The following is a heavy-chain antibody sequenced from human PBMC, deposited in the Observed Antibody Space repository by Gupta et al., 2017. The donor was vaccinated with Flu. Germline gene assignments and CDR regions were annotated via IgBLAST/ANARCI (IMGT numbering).Heavy chain of an antibody. D-gene: IGHD3-22*01. V-gene: IGHV1-69*08. CDR2: IIPILGIA. CDR3: AREWDTMIVVVERRSVWFDP. J-gene: IGHJ5*02. CDR1: GGTFSSYT. Sequence: QVQLVQSGAEVKKPGSSVKVSCKASGGTFSSYTISWVRQAPGQGLEWMGRIIPILGIANYAQKFQGRVTITADKSTSTAYMELSSLRSEDTAVYYCAREWDTMIVVVERRSVWFDPWGQGTLVTVSS.